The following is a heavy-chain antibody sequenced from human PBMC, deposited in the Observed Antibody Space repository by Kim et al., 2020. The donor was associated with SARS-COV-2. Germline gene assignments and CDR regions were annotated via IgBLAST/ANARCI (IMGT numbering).Heavy chain of an antibody. CDR2: IKSKTDGGTT. J-gene: IGHJ3*02. D-gene: IGHD2-2*01. CDR3: TTIGYDIVVVPAAREAFDI. CDR1: GFTFSNAW. V-gene: IGHV3-15*01. Sequence: GGSLRLSCAASGFTFSNAWMSWVRQAPGKGLEWVGRIKSKTDGGTTDYAAPVKGRFTISRDDSKNTLYLQMNSLKTEDTAVYYCTTIGYDIVVVPAAREAFDIWGQVTMVTVSS.